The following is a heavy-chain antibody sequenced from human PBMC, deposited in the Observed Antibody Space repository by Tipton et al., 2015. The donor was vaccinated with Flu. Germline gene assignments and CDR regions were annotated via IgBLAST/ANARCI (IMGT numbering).Heavy chain of an antibody. CDR1: GGSISSYY. Sequence: TLSLTCTVSGGSISSYYWSWIRQPPGKGLEWIGYIYYSGSTNYNPSLKSRVTISVDTSKNQFSLKLSSVTAADTAVYYCARGPEGFFYYYYGMDVWGQGTTVTVSS. D-gene: IGHD3-3*01. CDR3: ARGPEGFFYYYYGMDV. V-gene: IGHV4-59*01. CDR2: IYYSGST. J-gene: IGHJ6*02.